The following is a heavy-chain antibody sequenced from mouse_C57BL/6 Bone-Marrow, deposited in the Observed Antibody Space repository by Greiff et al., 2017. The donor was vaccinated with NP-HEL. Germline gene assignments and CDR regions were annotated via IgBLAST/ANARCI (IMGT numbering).Heavy chain of an antibody. Sequence: VKLMESGAELARPGASVKLSCKASGYTFTSYGISWVKQRTGQGLEWIGEIYPRSGNTYYNEKFKGKATLTADKSSSTAYMELRSLTSEDSAVYFCARFGALLWGGYWGQGTTLTVSS. CDR2: IYPRSGNT. V-gene: IGHV1-81*01. CDR3: ARFGALLWGGY. CDR1: GYTFTSYG. J-gene: IGHJ2*01. D-gene: IGHD2-10*01.